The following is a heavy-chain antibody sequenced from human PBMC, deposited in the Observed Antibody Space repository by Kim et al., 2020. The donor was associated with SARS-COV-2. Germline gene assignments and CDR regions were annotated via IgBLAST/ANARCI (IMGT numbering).Heavy chain of an antibody. CDR1: AYTFSTCY. CDR3: ARQYQWKTEIDL. J-gene: IGHJ5*02. V-gene: IGHV1-46*01. Sequence: ASVKVSCKPSAYTFSTCYFHWVRQAPGQGLEWMGMIKPSDRTKTYGQRFQDRVTMARATSTRTLYMDLTNLRSEDTAIYYCARQYQWKTEIDLWGQGTLVTVSS. D-gene: IGHD1-20*01. CDR2: IKPSDRTK.